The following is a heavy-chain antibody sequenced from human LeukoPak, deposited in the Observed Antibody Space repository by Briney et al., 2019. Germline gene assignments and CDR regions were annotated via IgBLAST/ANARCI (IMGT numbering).Heavy chain of an antibody. Sequence: SETLSLTCTVSGYSISSGYYWGWIRQPPGKGLEWIGSIYHSGSTYYNPSLKGRVTISVDTSKNQFSLKLSSVTAADTAVYYCARVPHGGYYGWYFDYWGQGTLVTVSS. V-gene: IGHV4-38-2*02. CDR2: IYHSGST. D-gene: IGHD3-22*01. CDR1: GYSISSGYY. CDR3: ARVPHGGYYGWYFDY. J-gene: IGHJ4*02.